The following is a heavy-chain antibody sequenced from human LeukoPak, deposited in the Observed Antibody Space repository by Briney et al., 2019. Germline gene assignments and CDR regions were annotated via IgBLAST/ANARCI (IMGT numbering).Heavy chain of an antibody. CDR1: GFTVSSNS. CDR3: ARRAGAYSHPYDY. Sequence: GGSLRLSCAVSGFTVSSNSMSWVRQAPGKGLEWVSFIYSDNTHYSDSVKGRLTISRDNSKNTLYLQMNSLRAEDTAVYYCARRAGAYSHPYDYWGQGTQVTVSS. CDR2: IYSDNT. J-gene: IGHJ4*02. V-gene: IGHV3-53*01. D-gene: IGHD4/OR15-4a*01.